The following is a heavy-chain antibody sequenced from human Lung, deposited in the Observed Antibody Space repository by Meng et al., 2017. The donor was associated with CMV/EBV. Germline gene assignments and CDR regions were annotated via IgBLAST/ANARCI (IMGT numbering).Heavy chain of an antibody. CDR3: ARDRAAVGYYYYAMDA. D-gene: IGHD2-15*01. CDR2: IYYSGAT. Sequence: GSLRLXXSVFGHPITTYYWSWVRQAPGKGLEWIGYIYYSGATNYNPSLKSRLTISMDTSKNQFSLELRSVTAADTAIYYCARDRAAVGYYYYAMDAWGQRTTVTVSS. V-gene: IGHV4-59*01. J-gene: IGHJ6*02. CDR1: GHPITTYY.